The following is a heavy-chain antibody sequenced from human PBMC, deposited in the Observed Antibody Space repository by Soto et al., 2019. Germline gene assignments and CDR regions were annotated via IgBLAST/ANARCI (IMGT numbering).Heavy chain of an antibody. Sequence: QLQLQESGPGLVKPSETLSLTCTVSGGSISSSSYYWGWIRQPPGKGLEWIGSIYYSGSTYYNPSLKSRVTISVDTSKNQFSLKLSSVTAADTAVYYCARHSSDYGDPQMGVFDYWGQGTLVTVSS. CDR1: GGSISSSSYY. D-gene: IGHD4-17*01. CDR3: ARHSSDYGDPQMGVFDY. J-gene: IGHJ4*02. V-gene: IGHV4-39*01. CDR2: IYYSGST.